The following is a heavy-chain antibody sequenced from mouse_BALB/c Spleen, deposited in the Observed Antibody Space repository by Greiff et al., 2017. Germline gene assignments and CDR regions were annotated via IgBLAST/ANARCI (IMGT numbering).Heavy chain of an antibody. CDR1: GFTFSSYT. CDR2: ISSGGSYT. D-gene: IGHD3-3*01. Sequence: EVMLVESGGGLVKPGGSLKLSCAASGFTFSSYTMSWVRQTPEKRLEWVATISSGGSYTYYPDSVKGRFTISRDNAKNTLYLQMSSLKSEDTAMYYCTRGDGVDYWGQGTTVTVSA. J-gene: IGHJ2*01. V-gene: IGHV5-6-4*01. CDR3: TRGDGVDY.